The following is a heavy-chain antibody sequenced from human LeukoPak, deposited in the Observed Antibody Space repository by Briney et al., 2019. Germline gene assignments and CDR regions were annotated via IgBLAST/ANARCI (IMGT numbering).Heavy chain of an antibody. CDR1: GGSISSYY. CDR3: ARVSGSSTAGYWFDP. D-gene: IGHD1-26*01. V-gene: IGHV4-4*07. J-gene: IGHJ5*02. CDR2: IYTSGST. Sequence: SETLSLTCTVSGGSISSYYWSWIRQPAGKGLEWIGRIYTSGSTNYNPSLKRRVTMSVDTSKNQFSLKLSSVTAADTAVYYCARVSGSSTAGYWFDPWGPGTLVTVSS.